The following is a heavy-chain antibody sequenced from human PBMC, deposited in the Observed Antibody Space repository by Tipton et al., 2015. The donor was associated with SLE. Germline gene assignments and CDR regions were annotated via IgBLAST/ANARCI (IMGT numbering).Heavy chain of an antibody. Sequence: TLSLTCAVYGGSFSGYYWSWIRQPPGKGLEWIGEINHSGSTNYNPSLKSRVTISVDTSKNQFSLKLSSVTAAGTAVYYCARGGIAAAGDYFDYWGQGTLVTVSA. V-gene: IGHV4-34*01. J-gene: IGHJ4*02. CDR2: INHSGST. D-gene: IGHD6-13*01. CDR3: ARGGIAAAGDYFDY. CDR1: GGSFSGYY.